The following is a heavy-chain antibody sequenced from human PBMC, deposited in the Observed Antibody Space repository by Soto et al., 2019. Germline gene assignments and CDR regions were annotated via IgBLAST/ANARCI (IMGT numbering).Heavy chain of an antibody. CDR2: ISSRSNYT. V-gene: IGHV3-11*05. D-gene: IGHD5-12*01. J-gene: IGHJ4*02. Sequence: QVQLVESGGDLVKPGGSLRLSCAASGFTFSAYYMTWIRQAPGKGLEWLSYISSRSNYTDYADSVKGRFTTSRDNAKNGLLLKMNSLRADDTAVYYCARVLSGTRSFDYWGQGTLVTVSS. CDR1: GFTFSAYY. CDR3: ARVLSGTRSFDY.